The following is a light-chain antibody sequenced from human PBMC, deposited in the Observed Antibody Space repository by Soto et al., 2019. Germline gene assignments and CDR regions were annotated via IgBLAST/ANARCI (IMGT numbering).Light chain of an antibody. J-gene: IGLJ1*01. CDR2: GGN. V-gene: IGLV1-40*01. CDR3: QSYDTSLNNYV. Sequence: QSVLTQPPSVSGAPGQGVTISCAGSSSNIGAPYDVHWYQHLPGTAPKLLLYGGNNRPSGVPDRFSGSRSGTSASLAITGLHAEDEPDYPCQSYDTSLNNYVFGTGTKVTVL. CDR1: SSNIGAPYD.